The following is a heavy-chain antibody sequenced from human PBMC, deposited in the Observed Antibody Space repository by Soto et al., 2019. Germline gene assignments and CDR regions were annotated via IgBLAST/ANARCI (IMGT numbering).Heavy chain of an antibody. J-gene: IGHJ4*02. V-gene: IGHV3-9*01. CDR3: VKDRDSGTYYFSFFDS. CDR1: GVTFDDHA. D-gene: IGHD1-26*01. CDR2: LSWNSDRV. Sequence: EVQLMESGGGLVQPGRSLRLSCAVSGVTFDDHAMHWVRQVPGKGLECIASLSWNSDRVEYAESVKGRFSISRDNAANSLYLQMNSVTPEDTALYYCVKDRDSGTYYFSFFDSWGPGTLVTVSS.